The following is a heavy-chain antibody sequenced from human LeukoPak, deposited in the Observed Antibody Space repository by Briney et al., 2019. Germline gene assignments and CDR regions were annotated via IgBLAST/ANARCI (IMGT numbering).Heavy chain of an antibody. CDR1: GFTFSSYS. Sequence: GGSLRLSCAASGFTFSSYSMNWVRQAPGKGLEWVSSISSSSSSYIYYADSVKGRFTISRDNAKNSLYLQMNSLRAEDMAVYYCARVGWNYVGLFDYWGQGTLVTVSS. J-gene: IGHJ4*02. V-gene: IGHV3-21*01. CDR2: ISSSSSSYI. D-gene: IGHD1-7*01. CDR3: ARVGWNYVGLFDY.